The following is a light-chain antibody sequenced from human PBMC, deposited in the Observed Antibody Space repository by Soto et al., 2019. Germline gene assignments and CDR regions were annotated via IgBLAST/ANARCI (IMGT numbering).Light chain of an antibody. CDR1: NIGSKS. V-gene: IGLV3-21*04. Sequence: SYELTQPPSVSVAPGKTARITCGGNNIGSKSVHWYQQKPGQAPVLVIYYDSDRPSGIPERFSGSNSGNTATLTIRRVEAGDEADYYCQVWDSSSALLVFGGGTKLTVL. CDR2: YDS. J-gene: IGLJ3*02. CDR3: QVWDSSSALLV.